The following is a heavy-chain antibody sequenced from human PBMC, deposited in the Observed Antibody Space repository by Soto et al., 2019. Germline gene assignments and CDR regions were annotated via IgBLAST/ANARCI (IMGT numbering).Heavy chain of an antibody. CDR2: ISGSGGRT. J-gene: IGHJ6*03. V-gene: IGHV3-23*01. D-gene: IGHD3-10*01. CDR3: AKAPSTHLFGYMDV. Sequence: GGSLRLSCVASGFTFSSYAMSWVRQAPGKGLEWVSVISGSGGRTFFPDSVKGRFIISRDNSKNMLYLQMNSLRAEDTAVYYSAKAPSTHLFGYMDVWGKGTTVTVSS. CDR1: GFTFSSYA.